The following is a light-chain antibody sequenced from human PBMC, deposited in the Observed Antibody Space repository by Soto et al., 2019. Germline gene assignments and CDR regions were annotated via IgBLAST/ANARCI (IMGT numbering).Light chain of an antibody. J-gene: IGLJ2*01. CDR2: EGT. Sequence: QSVLTQPASVSGSPGQSITISCTGTSSDVGSYNLVSWYQQHPGKAPKLMIYEGTKRPSGVSDRFSGSKSGNTASLTISGLLAEDEADYYCCSSAGSRIVVFGGGTKLTVL. V-gene: IGLV2-23*01. CDR3: CSSAGSRIVV. CDR1: SSDVGSYNL.